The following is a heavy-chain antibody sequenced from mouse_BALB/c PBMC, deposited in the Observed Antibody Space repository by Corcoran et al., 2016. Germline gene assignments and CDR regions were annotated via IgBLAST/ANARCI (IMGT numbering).Heavy chain of an antibody. J-gene: IGHJ1*01. CDR3: ARNWDWFSDV. D-gene: IGHD4-1*01. CDR2: IFPGSGST. CDR1: GYTFSSYW. V-gene: IGHV1-9*01. Sequence: QVQLQQSGAELMKPGASVKISYKATGYTFSSYWIEWVKQRPGHGLEWIGEIFPGSGSTNYNEKFKGKATFTADTSSNTAYMQLSSLTSEDSAVYNCARNWDWFSDVWGAGTTVTVSS.